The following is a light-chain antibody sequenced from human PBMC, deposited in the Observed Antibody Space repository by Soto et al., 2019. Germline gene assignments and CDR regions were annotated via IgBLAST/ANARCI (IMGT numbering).Light chain of an antibody. CDR2: GAY. Sequence: EIVLTQSPATMSLSSGERATLSGRAGQIVSSSYLAWYQQKPGQAPRLLIYGAYSRATGIPDRFSGSGSGTDFTLTIRRLEPEDSAVYYCQKRNIWPPVTFGHGPRLEIK. V-gene: IGKV3D-20*02. CDR1: QIVSSSY. J-gene: IGKJ5*01. CDR3: QKRNIWPPVT.